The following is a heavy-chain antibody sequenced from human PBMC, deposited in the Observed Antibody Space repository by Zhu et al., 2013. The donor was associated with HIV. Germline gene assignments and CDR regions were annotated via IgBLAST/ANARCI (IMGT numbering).Heavy chain of an antibody. D-gene: IGHD6-13*01. J-gene: IGHJ4*02. CDR3: ARARGIYDY. Sequence: QVQLVQSGAEVKKPGASVKVSCKASGYSFTSYAIHWVRQAPGQRPEWMGWINTGTGKTEYSQNFQDRVTLTRDTSASTAYMELSSLRSEDTAVYYCARARGIYDYWGQGTLVTVSS. V-gene: IGHV1-3*04. CDR2: INTGTGKT. CDR1: GYSFTSYA.